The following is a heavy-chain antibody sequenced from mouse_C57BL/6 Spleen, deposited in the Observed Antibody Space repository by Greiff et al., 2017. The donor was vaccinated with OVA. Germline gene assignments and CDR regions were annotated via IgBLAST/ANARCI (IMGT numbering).Heavy chain of an antibody. CDR2: INPSYSDT. Sequence: QVQLQQPGPELVRPGSSVKLSCKASGYTFTSYWMHWVKQSPIQGLEWIGNINPSYSDTSYNQKFKDKATLTVDKSSSTAYMQLSSLTSEDSAVYYCARRGFYNMDYWGQGTTVTVSS. D-gene: IGHD1-1*01. J-gene: IGHJ4*01. CDR3: ARRGFYNMDY. V-gene: IGHV1-52*01. CDR1: GYTFTSYW.